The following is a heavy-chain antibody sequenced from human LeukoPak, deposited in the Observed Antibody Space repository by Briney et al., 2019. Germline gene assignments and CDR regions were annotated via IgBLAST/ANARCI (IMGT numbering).Heavy chain of an antibody. CDR2: IYYSGST. J-gene: IGHJ4*02. CDR1: GGSISSSSYY. Sequence: SETLSLTCTVSGGSISSSSYYWGWISQPPGKGLEWMGSIYYSGSTYYNPSLKSRVTISVDTSKNQFSLKLSSVTAADTAVYYCERLTRFRDGYNPPLGYWGQGTLVTVSS. CDR3: ERLTRFRDGYNPPLGY. D-gene: IGHD5-24*01. V-gene: IGHV4-39*01.